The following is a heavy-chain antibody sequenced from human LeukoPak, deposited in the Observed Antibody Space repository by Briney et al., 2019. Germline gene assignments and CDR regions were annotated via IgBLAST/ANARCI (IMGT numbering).Heavy chain of an antibody. CDR3: ARQDPRKVGGDAFDI. J-gene: IGHJ3*02. CDR1: GFTFCSYS. D-gene: IGHD1-26*01. Sequence: PGGSLRLSCAASGFTFCSYSMNWVRQAPGKGLEWVSSISSSSSYIYYADSVKGRFTIFRDNAKNSLYLQMNSLRAEDTAVYYCARQDPRKVGGDAFDIWGQGTMVTVSS. CDR2: ISSSSSYI. V-gene: IGHV3-21*01.